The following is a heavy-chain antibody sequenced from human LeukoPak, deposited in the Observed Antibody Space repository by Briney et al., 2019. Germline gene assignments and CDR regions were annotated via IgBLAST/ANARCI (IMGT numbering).Heavy chain of an antibody. CDR1: GFTFSSYG. V-gene: IGHV3-33*06. Sequence: GGSLRLSCAASGFTFSSYGMHWVRQAPGKGLEWVAVIWYDGSNKYYADSVKGRFTISRDNSKNTLYLQMKSLRAEDTAVYYCAKGEYYYDSSGYKAEYFQHWGQGTLVTVSS. D-gene: IGHD3-22*01. CDR2: IWYDGSNK. J-gene: IGHJ1*01. CDR3: AKGEYYYDSSGYKAEYFQH.